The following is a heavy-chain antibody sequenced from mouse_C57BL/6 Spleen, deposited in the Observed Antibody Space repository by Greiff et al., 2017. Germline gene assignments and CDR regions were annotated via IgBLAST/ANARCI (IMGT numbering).Heavy chain of an antibody. V-gene: IGHV3-6*01. CDR3: AREGTRDYFDY. J-gene: IGHJ2*01. CDR2: ISYDGSN. D-gene: IGHD2-14*01. CDR1: GYSITSGYY. Sequence: EVKLQESGPGLVKPSQSLSLTCSVTGYSITSGYYWNWIRQFPGNKLEWMGYISYDGSNNYNPSLKNRISITRDTSTNQFFLKLNSVTTEDTATYYCAREGTRDYFDYWSQGTTLTVSS.